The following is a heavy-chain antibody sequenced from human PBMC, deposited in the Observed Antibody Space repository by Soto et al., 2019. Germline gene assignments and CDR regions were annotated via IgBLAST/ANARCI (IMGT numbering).Heavy chain of an antibody. D-gene: IGHD3-22*01. CDR2: ISGSGGST. V-gene: IGHV3-23*01. CDR3: AKDCSCYPGGYFDY. Sequence: EVQLLESGGGLVQPGGSLRLSCAASGFTFSSYAMSWVRQAPGKGLEWVSAISGSGGSTYYADSVKGRFTISRDNSKNTMYRQMNSLRAEDTAVYYCAKDCSCYPGGYFDYWGQGALVPVSS. J-gene: IGHJ4*02. CDR1: GFTFSSYA.